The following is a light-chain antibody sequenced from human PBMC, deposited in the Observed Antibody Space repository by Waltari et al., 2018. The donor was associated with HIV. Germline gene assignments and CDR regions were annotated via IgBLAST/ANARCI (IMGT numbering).Light chain of an antibody. Sequence: QSVLTQAPSTSETPGQRVTISCSGSTSNIGRSYVYWYHQLPGTAPKLLIYRNYQRPSGVPDRFSGSKSGTSASLATSGLRPEDEGDYFCAAWDHDLSAVLFGGGTKLTVL. J-gene: IGLJ2*01. CDR2: RNY. V-gene: IGLV1-47*01. CDR3: AAWDHDLSAVL. CDR1: TSNIGRSY.